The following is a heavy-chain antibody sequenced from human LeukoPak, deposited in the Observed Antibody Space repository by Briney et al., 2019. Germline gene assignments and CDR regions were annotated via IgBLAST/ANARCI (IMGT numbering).Heavy chain of an antibody. Sequence: PSETLSLTCAVYGGSFSGYYWSWIRQPPGKGLEWIGEINHSGSTNHNPSLKSRVTISVDTSKNQFSLKLSSVTAADTAVYYCARASYSSSWNYYYYGMDVWGQGTTVTVSS. CDR3: ARASYSSSWNYYYYGMDV. CDR1: GGSFSGYY. V-gene: IGHV4-34*01. J-gene: IGHJ6*02. D-gene: IGHD6-13*01. CDR2: INHSGST.